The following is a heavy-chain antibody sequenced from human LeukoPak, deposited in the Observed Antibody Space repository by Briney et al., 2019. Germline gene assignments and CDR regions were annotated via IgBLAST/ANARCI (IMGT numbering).Heavy chain of an antibody. Sequence: SETLSLTCAVYGGSFSGYYWSWIRQPPGKGLEWIGEINQSGSTNYNPSLKSRVTISVDTSKNQFSLKLNSVTAADTAVYYCARGRGTSGSYYYSGIDVWGQGTTVTVSS. V-gene: IGHV4-34*01. CDR1: GGSFSGYY. CDR3: ARGRGTSGSYYYSGIDV. CDR2: INQSGST. D-gene: IGHD2-8*01. J-gene: IGHJ6*02.